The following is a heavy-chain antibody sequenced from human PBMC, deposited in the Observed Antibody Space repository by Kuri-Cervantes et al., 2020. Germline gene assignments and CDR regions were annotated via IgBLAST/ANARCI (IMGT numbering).Heavy chain of an antibody. CDR3: ARVRQPDNWFDP. D-gene: IGHD3-10*01. V-gene: IGHV1-3*01. J-gene: IGHJ5*02. Sequence: ASVKVSCKASGYTVTSYAMHWVRQAPGQRLEWMGWINAGNGNTKYSQKFQGRVTITRDTSASTAYMELSSLTSEDTAVYYCARVRQPDNWFDPWGQGTLVTVSS. CDR2: INAGNGNT. CDR1: GYTVTSYA.